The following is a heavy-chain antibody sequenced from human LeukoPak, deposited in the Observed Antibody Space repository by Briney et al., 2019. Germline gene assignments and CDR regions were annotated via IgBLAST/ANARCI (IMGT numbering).Heavy chain of an antibody. CDR1: GFTFSSYG. CDR2: IRYDATDK. V-gene: IGHV3-30*02. CDR3: AKGSDSFDY. D-gene: IGHD6-25*01. Sequence: PGGSLRLSCAASGFTFSSYGMQWVRQAPGKGLEWVAFIRYDATDKHYADSVKGRFTISRDNSKNTLYLQMNSLRTEDTAVYYCAKGSDSFDYWGQGILVTVSS. J-gene: IGHJ4*02.